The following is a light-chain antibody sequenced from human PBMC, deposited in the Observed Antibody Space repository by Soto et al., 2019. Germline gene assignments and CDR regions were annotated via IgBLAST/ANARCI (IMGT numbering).Light chain of an antibody. V-gene: IGKV3-15*01. CDR3: QQYGSSPLT. Sequence: EIVMTQSPATLSVSPGERATLSCRASQSVSGNLAWYQQKPGQAPRLLIYGASTRATGIPARFSGSGSGTEFTLTISRLEPEDFAMYYCQQYGSSPLTFGGGTKVDIK. J-gene: IGKJ4*01. CDR2: GAS. CDR1: QSVSGN.